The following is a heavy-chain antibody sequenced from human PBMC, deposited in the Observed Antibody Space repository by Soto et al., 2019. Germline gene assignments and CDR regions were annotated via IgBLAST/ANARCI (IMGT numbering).Heavy chain of an antibody. V-gene: IGHV1-69*13. CDR2: IIPIFGTA. D-gene: IGHD3-10*01. Sequence: ASVKVSCKASGGTFSSYAISWVRQAPGQGLEWMGGIIPIFGTANCAQKFQGRVTITADESTSTAYMELSSLRSEDTAVYYCASITMVRGVSYYYYYGMDVWGQGTTVTVSS. J-gene: IGHJ6*02. CDR3: ASITMVRGVSYYYYYGMDV. CDR1: GGTFSSYA.